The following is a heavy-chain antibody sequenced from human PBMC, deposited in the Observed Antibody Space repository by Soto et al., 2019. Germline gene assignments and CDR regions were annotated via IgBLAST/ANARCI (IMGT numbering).Heavy chain of an antibody. D-gene: IGHD2-15*01. Sequence: QVQLQESGPGLVKPSETLSLTCTVSGGSMTTYYWGWIRQPPGKGLEWIGYINYSGNTKYNSSLKSRVTISVDTAQDQFSLKLTSVTAADTAVYYCARSYCRDGVRCNWFDPWGQGTLVTVSS. J-gene: IGHJ5*02. CDR1: GGSMTTYY. CDR2: INYSGNT. CDR3: ARSYCRDGVRCNWFDP. V-gene: IGHV4-59*01.